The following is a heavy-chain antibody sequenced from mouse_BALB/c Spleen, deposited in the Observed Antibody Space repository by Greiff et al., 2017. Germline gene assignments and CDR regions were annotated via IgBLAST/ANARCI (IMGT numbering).Heavy chain of an antibody. D-gene: IGHD2-2*01. CDR2: IYPGDGST. J-gene: IGHJ2*01. CDR1: GYTFTSYY. CDR3: ANGYYFDY. V-gene: IGHV1S56*01. Sequence: VQRVESGPELVKPGASVKMSCKASGYTFTSYYIHWVKQRPGQGLEWIAWIYPGDGSTKYNEKFKGKTTLTADKSSSTAYMLLSSLTSEDSAIYFCANGYYFDYWGQGTTLTVSS.